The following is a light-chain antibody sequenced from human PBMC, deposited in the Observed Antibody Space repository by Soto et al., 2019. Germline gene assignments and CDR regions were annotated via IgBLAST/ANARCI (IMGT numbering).Light chain of an antibody. J-gene: IGLJ2*01. V-gene: IGLV2-8*01. Sequence: QSALTQPPSASGSPGQSVTISCTGTSSDVGGYNYVSWYQHHPGKGPKLMIYEVSKRPSGVPDRFSGSKSGNTASLTVSGLQAEDEADYYCSSYAGSLRVFGGGTKLTVL. CDR2: EVS. CDR3: SSYAGSLRV. CDR1: SSDVGGYNY.